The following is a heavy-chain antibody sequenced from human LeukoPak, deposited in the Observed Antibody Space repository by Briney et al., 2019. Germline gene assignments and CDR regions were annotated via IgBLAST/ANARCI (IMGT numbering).Heavy chain of an antibody. Sequence: GGSLRLSCAASGFTFSRSGMHWVRQAPGKGLEWVALIWYDGSNKYYADSVKGRITISRDNSKNTLYLQMNSLRAEDTAVYYCAREGYCSGGSCYYGMDVWGQGTTVTVSS. D-gene: IGHD2-15*01. CDR1: GFTFSRSG. V-gene: IGHV3-30*02. CDR3: AREGYCSGGSCYYGMDV. CDR2: IWYDGSNK. J-gene: IGHJ6*02.